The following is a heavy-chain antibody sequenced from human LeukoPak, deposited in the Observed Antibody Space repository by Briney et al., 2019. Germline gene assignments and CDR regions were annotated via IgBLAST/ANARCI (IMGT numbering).Heavy chain of an antibody. CDR1: GGTFSGYA. Sequence: PWASVKVSCKASGGTFSGYAISWVRQAPGQGLEWMGGIIPIFGTANYAQKFQGRVTITADESTSTAYMELSSLRSEDTAVYYCARDQALSYYYDSSGYRPLDYWGQGTLVTVSS. CDR2: IIPIFGTA. CDR3: ARDQALSYYYDSSGYRPLDY. D-gene: IGHD3-22*01. V-gene: IGHV1-69*13. J-gene: IGHJ4*02.